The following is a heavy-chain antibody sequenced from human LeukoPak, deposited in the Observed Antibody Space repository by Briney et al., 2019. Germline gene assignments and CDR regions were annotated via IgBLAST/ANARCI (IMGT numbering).Heavy chain of an antibody. CDR2: FDPEDGET. Sequence: GASVKVSCTVSGYTLTELSMHWVRQAPGKGLEWMGGFDPEDGETIYAQKFQGRVTMTEDTSTDTAYMELSSLRSEDTAVYYCATVYLGDSSSWYDLSYWGQGTLVTVSS. J-gene: IGHJ4*02. CDR3: ATVYLGDSSSWYDLSY. D-gene: IGHD6-13*01. CDR1: GYTLTELS. V-gene: IGHV1-24*01.